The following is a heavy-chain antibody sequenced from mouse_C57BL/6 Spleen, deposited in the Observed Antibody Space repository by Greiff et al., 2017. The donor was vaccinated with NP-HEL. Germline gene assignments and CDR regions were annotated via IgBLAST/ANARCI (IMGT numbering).Heavy chain of an antibody. CDR3: ARERDYYGSSLYYAMDY. Sequence: QVQLQQSGAELVKPGASVKMSCKASGYTFTSYWITWVKQRPGQGLEWIGDIYPGSGSTNYNEKFKSKATLTVDTSSSTAYMQLSSLTSEDSAVYYCARERDYYGSSLYYAMDYWGQGTSVTVSS. J-gene: IGHJ4*01. V-gene: IGHV1-55*01. CDR1: GYTFTSYW. CDR2: IYPGSGST. D-gene: IGHD1-1*01.